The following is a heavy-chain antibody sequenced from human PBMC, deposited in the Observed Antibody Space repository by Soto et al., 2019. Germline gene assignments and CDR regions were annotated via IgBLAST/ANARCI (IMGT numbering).Heavy chain of an antibody. CDR3: ARATHGAHWFDS. CDR1: GDSVSSNSAT. CDR2: TYYSSKWYN. Sequence: SQTLSLTCAISGDSVSSNSATWNWIRQSPSRGLEWLGRTYYSSKWYNEYAVSVKSRIAISPDTSKNQFSLHLNSVTPEDTAVYSCARATHGAHWFDSWGQGTLVTVSS. V-gene: IGHV6-1*01. D-gene: IGHD2-8*01. J-gene: IGHJ5*01.